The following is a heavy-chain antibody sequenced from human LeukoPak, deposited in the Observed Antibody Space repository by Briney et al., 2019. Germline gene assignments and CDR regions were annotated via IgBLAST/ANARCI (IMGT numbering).Heavy chain of an antibody. D-gene: IGHD2-2*03. CDR3: AKDGYVSWAYQLSHFDY. V-gene: IGHV3-23*01. J-gene: IGHJ4*02. Sequence: GGSLRLSCAASAFTFSSYTMSWVRQAPGKGLEWGSAISNSGGSTYYADFVKGRFTISRDNSKNTLYLQMNSLRAEDTAVYYCAKDGYVSWAYQLSHFDYWGQGTLVTVSS. CDR1: AFTFSSYT. CDR2: ISNSGGST.